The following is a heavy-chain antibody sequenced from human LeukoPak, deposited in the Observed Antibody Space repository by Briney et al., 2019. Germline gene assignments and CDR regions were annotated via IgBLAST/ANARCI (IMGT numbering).Heavy chain of an antibody. CDR1: GGSFSSTSDY. J-gene: IGHJ6*03. V-gene: IGHV4-39*07. CDR2: ISYSGST. D-gene: IGHD3-3*01. CDR3: ARVPINTNSYYYMDV. Sequence: PSETLSLTCTVSGGSFSSTSDYWVWIRQSPGRGLEWVGTISYSGSTYYNASLKSRVTISVDTSKNQFSLKLSSVTAADTAVYYCARVPINTNSYYYMDVWGKGTTVTVSS.